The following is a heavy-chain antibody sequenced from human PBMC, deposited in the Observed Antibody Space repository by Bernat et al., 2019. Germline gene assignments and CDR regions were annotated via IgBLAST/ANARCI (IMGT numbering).Heavy chain of an antibody. Sequence: QLQLQESGPGLVKPSETLSLTCTVSGGSISSSSYYWGWIRQPPGKGLEWIGSIYYSGSTYYNPSLKSRVTISVDTSKNQFSLKLSSVTAADTAVYYCASRNTRGGRAYYGSGSYYDYWGQGTLVTVSS. D-gene: IGHD3-10*01. V-gene: IGHV4-39*01. CDR3: ASRNTRGGRAYYGSGSYYDY. J-gene: IGHJ4*02. CDR2: IYYSGST. CDR1: GGSISSSSYY.